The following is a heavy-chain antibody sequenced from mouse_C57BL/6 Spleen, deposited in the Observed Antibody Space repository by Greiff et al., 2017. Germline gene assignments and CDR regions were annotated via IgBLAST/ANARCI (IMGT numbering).Heavy chain of an antibody. V-gene: IGHV14-2*01. Sequence: EVKVVESGAELVKPGASVKLSCTASGFNIKDYYMHWVKQRTEQGLEWIGRIDPEDGETKYAPKFQGKATLTADTSSNTAYLQLSSLTSEDTAVYYGALYYYGSSFHWYFDVWGTGTTVTVSS. D-gene: IGHD1-1*01. CDR2: IDPEDGET. CDR1: GFNIKDYY. J-gene: IGHJ1*03. CDR3: ALYYYGSSFHWYFDV.